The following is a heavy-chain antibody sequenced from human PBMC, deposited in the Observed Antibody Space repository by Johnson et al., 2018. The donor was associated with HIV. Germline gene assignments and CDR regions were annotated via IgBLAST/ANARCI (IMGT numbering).Heavy chain of an antibody. Sequence: VQLVESGGGVVQPGRSLRLSCAASGFTFSSYAMHWVRQAPGKGLEWVANIKQDGSEKYYVDSVKGRFTISRDNAKNSLYLQMNSLRAEDTAVYYCARFRSSNWFDAFDIWGQGTMVTVSA. J-gene: IGHJ3*02. CDR1: GFTFSSYA. CDR3: ARFRSSNWFDAFDI. CDR2: IKQDGSEK. V-gene: IGHV3-7*03. D-gene: IGHD6-13*01.